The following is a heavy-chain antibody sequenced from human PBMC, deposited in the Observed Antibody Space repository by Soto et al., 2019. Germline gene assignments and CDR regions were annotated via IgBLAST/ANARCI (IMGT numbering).Heavy chain of an antibody. J-gene: IGHJ6*02. CDR3: ARGLWFGELFPFYYYYGMDV. V-gene: IGHV4-59*12. CDR2: IFYRGET. Sequence: SETLSLTYSVSGGTIGDYSWNWIRQPPGKGLEWIGYIFYRGETKYNPSHSLWSRVTISTDTSKNQVSLTLSSVTAADTAVYYCARGLWFGELFPFYYYYGMDVWGQGTTVTVSS. D-gene: IGHD3-10*01. CDR1: GGTIGDYS.